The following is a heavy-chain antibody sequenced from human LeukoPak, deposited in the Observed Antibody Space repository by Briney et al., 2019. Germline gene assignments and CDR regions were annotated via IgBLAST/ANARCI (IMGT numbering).Heavy chain of an antibody. V-gene: IGHV7-4-1*02. D-gene: IGHD2-2*01. Sequence: ASVKASCKASGYTFTSYAMNWVRQAPGQGLEWMGWINTNTGNPTYAQGFTGRFVFSLDTSVSTAYLQISSLKAEDTAVYYCARVAYCSSTSCLDYWGQGTLVTVSS. CDR2: INTNTGNP. CDR1: GYTFTSYA. J-gene: IGHJ4*02. CDR3: ARVAYCSSTSCLDY.